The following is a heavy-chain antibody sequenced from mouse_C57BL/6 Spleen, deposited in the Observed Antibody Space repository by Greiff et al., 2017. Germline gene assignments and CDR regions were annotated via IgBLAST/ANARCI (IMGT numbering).Heavy chain of an antibody. CDR3: ARWKTAQVYFDY. V-gene: IGHV1-80*01. CDR1: GYAFSSYW. D-gene: IGHD3-2*02. CDR2: IYPGDGDT. J-gene: IGHJ2*01. Sequence: QVQLKESGAELVKPGASVKISCKASGYAFSSYWMNWVKQRPGKGLEWIGQIYPGDGDTNYNGKFKGKATLTADKSSSTAYMQLSSLTSEDSAVYFCARWKTAQVYFDYWGQGTTLTVSS.